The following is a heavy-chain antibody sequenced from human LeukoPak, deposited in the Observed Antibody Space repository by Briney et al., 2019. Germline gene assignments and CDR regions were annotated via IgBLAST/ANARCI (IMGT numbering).Heavy chain of an antibody. D-gene: IGHD6-6*01. CDR3: ATVGIASSSPFDY. Sequence: ASVKVSCKVSGFTLTELSMHWVRQAPGKGLEWMGGFDPEDGETIYAQKFQGRVTMTEDTSTDTAYMELSSLRSEDTAVYYCATVGIASSSPFDYWGQGTLVTVSP. J-gene: IGHJ4*02. V-gene: IGHV1-24*01. CDR1: GFTLTELS. CDR2: FDPEDGET.